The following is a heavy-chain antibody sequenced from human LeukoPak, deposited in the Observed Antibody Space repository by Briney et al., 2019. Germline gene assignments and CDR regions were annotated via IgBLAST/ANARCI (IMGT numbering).Heavy chain of an antibody. CDR1: GGSISSYY. CDR2: IYYSGST. Sequence: PSETLSLTCTVSGGSISSYYWSWIRQPPGKGLEWIGYIYYSGSTNYNPSLKSRVTISVDTSKNQFSLKLSSVTAADTAVYYCARQSRSRGWYSQFDYWGQGTLVTVSS. V-gene: IGHV4-59*08. J-gene: IGHJ4*02. CDR3: ARQSRSRGWYSQFDY. D-gene: IGHD6-19*01.